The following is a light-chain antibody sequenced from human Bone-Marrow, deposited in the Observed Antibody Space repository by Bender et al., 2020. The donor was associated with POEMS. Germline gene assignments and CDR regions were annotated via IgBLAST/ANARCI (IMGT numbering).Light chain of an antibody. CDR3: AVWDDSLNGWV. J-gene: IGLJ3*02. CDR1: SSNIGAHA. Sequence: QSVLTQPPSASGTPGQRVTISCSGGSSNIGAHAVNWYQHLPGTAPKLLIYSSHRRPSEVPDRFSGSRYGPSASLAISGLQSEDEADYYCAVWDDSLNGWVFGGGTKLTVL. V-gene: IGLV1-44*01. CDR2: SSH.